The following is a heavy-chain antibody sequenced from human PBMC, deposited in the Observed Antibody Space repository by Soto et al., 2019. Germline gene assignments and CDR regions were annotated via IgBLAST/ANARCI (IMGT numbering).Heavy chain of an antibody. V-gene: IGHV4-39*01. CDR1: GGSISSSSYY. CDR2: IYYSGST. Sequence: QLQLQESGPGLVKPSETLSLTCTVSGGSISSSSYYWGWIRQPPGKGLEWIGSIYYSGSTYHNPSLKSRVTISVDTSKSQFSLKLSSVTAADTAVYYCARGAPVVTSLFDYWGQGTLVTVSS. CDR3: ARGAPVVTSLFDY. J-gene: IGHJ4*02. D-gene: IGHD2-15*01.